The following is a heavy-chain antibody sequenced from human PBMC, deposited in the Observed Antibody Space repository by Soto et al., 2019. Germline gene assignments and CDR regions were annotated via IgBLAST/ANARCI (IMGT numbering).Heavy chain of an antibody. CDR1: GFTFSSSV. D-gene: IGHD3-3*01. CDR3: ASEVIWSGYHYGLDV. CDR2: IWSDGSKK. Sequence: QVQLEESGGGVVQPGRSLRLSCAASGFTFSSSVMHWVRQAPGRGLEWVAVIWSDGSKKYYGDSVTGRFTISRDNSINRLYLQMSSLSAEDTAVYDCASEVIWSGYHYGLDVWGQGTTVTVSS. V-gene: IGHV3-33*01. J-gene: IGHJ6*02.